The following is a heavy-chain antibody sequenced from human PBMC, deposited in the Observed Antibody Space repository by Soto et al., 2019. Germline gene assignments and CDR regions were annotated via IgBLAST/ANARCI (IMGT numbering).Heavy chain of an antibody. J-gene: IGHJ4*02. D-gene: IGHD6-13*01. CDR2: ISGSGGTT. V-gene: IGHV3-23*01. Sequence: EVQLLESGGGLVQPGGSLRLSCAASTFTFSNYAMSWVRQAPGKGLEWVSVISGSGGTTYYPDSVKGRFTISRDNSKNTLFLQMNSLRAEDTAIYYCAKVWGGAAGISSRGWIEYWGQGTLVTVSS. CDR3: AKVWGGAAGISSRGWIEY. CDR1: TFTFSNYA.